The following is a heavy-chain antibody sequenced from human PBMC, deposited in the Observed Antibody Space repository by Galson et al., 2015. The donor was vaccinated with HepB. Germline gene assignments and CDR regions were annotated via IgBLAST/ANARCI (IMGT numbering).Heavy chain of an antibody. CDR2: IWYDGSNK. D-gene: IGHD3-9*01. CDR1: GFTFSSYG. J-gene: IGHJ3*02. V-gene: IGHV3-33*08. Sequence: SLRLSCAASGFTFSSYGMHWVRQAPGKGLEWVAVIWYDGSNKYYADSVKGRFTISRDNSKNTLYLQMNSLRAEDTAVYYCARGPHRKEINFDWLRVNGAFDIWGQGTMVTVSS. CDR3: ARGPHRKEINFDWLRVNGAFDI.